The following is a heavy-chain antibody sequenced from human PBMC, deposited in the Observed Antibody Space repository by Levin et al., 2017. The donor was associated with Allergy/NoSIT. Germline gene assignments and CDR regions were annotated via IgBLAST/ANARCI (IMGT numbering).Heavy chain of an antibody. CDR1: GGSFSGYY. D-gene: IGHD1-1*01. CDR2: INHSGST. J-gene: IGHJ5*02. Sequence: SETLSLTCAVYGGSFSGYYWSWIRQPPGKGLEWIGEINHSGSTNYNPSLKSRVTISVDTSKNQFSLKLSSVTAADTAVYYCARGGGRDTITSDYNLDPWGQGTLVTVSS. V-gene: IGHV4-34*01. CDR3: ARGGGRDTITSDYNLDP.